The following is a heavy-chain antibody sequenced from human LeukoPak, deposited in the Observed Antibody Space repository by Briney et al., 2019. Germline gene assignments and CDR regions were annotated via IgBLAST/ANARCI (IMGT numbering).Heavy chain of an antibody. J-gene: IGHJ4*02. CDR3: ARGYSGRGRWLPLDY. CDR2: ISAYNGNT. V-gene: IGHV1-18*01. CDR1: GYTFTSYG. Sequence: ASVKVSCKASGYTFTSYGISWVRQAPGQGLEWMGWISAYNGNTNYTQKLQGRVTMTTDTSTSTAYMELSSLRSEDTAVYYCARGYSGRGRWLPLDYWGQGTLVTVSS. D-gene: IGHD5-24*01.